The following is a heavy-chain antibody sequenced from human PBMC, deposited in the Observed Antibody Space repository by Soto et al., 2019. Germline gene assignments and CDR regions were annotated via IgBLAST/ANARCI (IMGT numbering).Heavy chain of an antibody. V-gene: IGHV2-5*01. J-gene: IGHJ4*02. CDR1: GFSLSTSGVG. CDR2: IYWNDDK. D-gene: IGHD3-9*01. Sequence: SGPTLVNPTQTLTLTCTFSGFSLSTSGVGVGWIRQPPGKALEWLALIYWNDDKRYSPSLKSRLTITKDTSKNQVVLTMTNMDHVDTAPYYCAHIRVVYYDKTIYYFDYGEQGTLVTASS. CDR3: AHIRVVYYDKTIYYFDY.